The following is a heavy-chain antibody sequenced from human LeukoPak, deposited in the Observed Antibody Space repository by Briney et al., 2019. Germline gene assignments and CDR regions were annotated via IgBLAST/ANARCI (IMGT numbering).Heavy chain of an antibody. J-gene: IGHJ4*02. CDR3: AKDLSGSYPDY. D-gene: IGHD1-26*01. CDR2: ISGSGDST. CDR1: GFTFSTYA. V-gene: IGHV3-23*01. Sequence: GGSLRLSCAASGFTFSTYAVNWVRQAPGKGLEWVSTISGSGDSTYYADSVKGRFTISRDNSKDTLYLQMNSLRAEDTAVYYCAKDLSGSYPDYWGQGTLVTVSS.